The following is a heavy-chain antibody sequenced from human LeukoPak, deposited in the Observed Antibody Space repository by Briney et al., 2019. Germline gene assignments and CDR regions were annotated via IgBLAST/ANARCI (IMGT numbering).Heavy chain of an antibody. CDR3: ARDRTYPDIVVVGYGFDI. V-gene: IGHV4-4*07. J-gene: IGHJ3*02. CDR2: IYTSGST. Sequence: SETLSLTCTVSGDSISSYYWSWMRQPAGKGLEWIGRIYTSGSTIYNPSLKSRVIMSIDMSRNQFSLKVNSVTAADTAVYYCARDRTYPDIVVVGYGFDIWGQGTMVTVSS. D-gene: IGHD2-15*01. CDR1: GDSISSYY.